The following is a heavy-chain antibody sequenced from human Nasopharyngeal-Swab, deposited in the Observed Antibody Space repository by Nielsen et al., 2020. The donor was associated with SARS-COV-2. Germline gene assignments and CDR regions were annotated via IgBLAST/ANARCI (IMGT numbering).Heavy chain of an antibody. J-gene: IGHJ6*03. CDR2: ISSSSSTI. CDR1: GFTFRSYS. Sequence: GESLKTSCAASGFTFRSYSMNWVRQAPGKGLEGGSYISSSSSTIYYADSVKGRFTISRDNAKNSLYLQMNSLRAEDTAVYYCARDYSGYDFRYYYNYYMDVWGKGTTVTVSS. CDR3: ARDYSGYDFRYYYNYYMDV. D-gene: IGHD5-12*01. V-gene: IGHV3-48*04.